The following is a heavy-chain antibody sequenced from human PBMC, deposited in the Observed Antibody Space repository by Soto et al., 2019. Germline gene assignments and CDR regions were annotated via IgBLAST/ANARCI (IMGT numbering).Heavy chain of an antibody. CDR1: GCTFTSYG. CDR3: ARDSECSGSCWGNHYYYYGMDV. D-gene: IGHD1-26*01. Sequence: ASVKVSCKASGCTFTSYGISWVRQAPGQGLEWMGWISAYNGNTNYAQKLQGRVTMTTDTSTSTAYMELRSLRSDDTAVYYCARDSECSGSCWGNHYYYYGMDVWGQGTTVTVSS. J-gene: IGHJ6*02. V-gene: IGHV1-18*04. CDR2: ISAYNGNT.